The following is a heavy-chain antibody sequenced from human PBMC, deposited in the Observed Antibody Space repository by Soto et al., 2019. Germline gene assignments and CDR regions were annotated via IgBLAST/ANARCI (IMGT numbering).Heavy chain of an antibody. J-gene: IGHJ6*02. D-gene: IGHD2-2*03. CDR1: GGSITSSTYS. CDR2: FYYTEYTT. Sequence: SETLSLTCTVSGGSITSSTYSWGWVRQPPGKGLERIATFYYTEYTTHYNPSLLSRVTISVDTSKNEFSLRLSSVTAADTAVYYCARLNGYCVSTNCHGYYGMDVWGQGTTVTVSS. CDR3: ARLNGYCVSTNCHGYYGMDV. V-gene: IGHV4-39*01.